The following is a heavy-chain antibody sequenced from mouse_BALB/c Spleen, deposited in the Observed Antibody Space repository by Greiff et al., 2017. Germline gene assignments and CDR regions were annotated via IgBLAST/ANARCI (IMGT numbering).Heavy chain of an antibody. V-gene: IGHV5-6-4*01. CDR2: ISSGGSYT. J-gene: IGHJ4*01. CDR1: GFTFSSYT. Sequence: DVKLVESGGGLVKPGGSLKLSCAASGFTFSSYTMSWVRQTPEKRLEWVATISSGGSYTYYPDSVKGRFTISRDNAKNTLYLQMSSLKSEDTAMYYCTREGIEDAMDYWGQGTSVTVSS. CDR3: TREGIEDAMDY.